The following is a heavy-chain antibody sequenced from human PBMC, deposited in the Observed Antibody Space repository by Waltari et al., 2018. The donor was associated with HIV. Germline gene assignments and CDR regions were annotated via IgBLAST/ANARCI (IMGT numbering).Heavy chain of an antibody. CDR3: ARHRVWYTSSSLDY. D-gene: IGHD6-13*01. Sequence: EVQVVDSGGGLVQPGGSLRLSCATSGFTFSAYWMSWFRQAPGKGLEWVASIKEDGDDKYYVDSGKGRFTISRDNAENSLSLQMTALRAEDTAIYFCARHRVWYTSSSLDYWGQGTLVTVS. CDR2: IKEDGDDK. J-gene: IGHJ4*02. CDR1: GFTFSAYW. V-gene: IGHV3-7*01.